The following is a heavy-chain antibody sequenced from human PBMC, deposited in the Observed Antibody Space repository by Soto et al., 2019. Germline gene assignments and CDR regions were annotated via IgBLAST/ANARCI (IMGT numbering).Heavy chain of an antibody. V-gene: IGHV3-15*01. D-gene: IGHD1-26*01. CDR1: GFTFSNAW. CDR3: TTDSGSRDAFDI. J-gene: IGHJ3*02. CDR2: IKSKTDGGTT. Sequence: GGSLRLSCAASGFTFSNAWMSWVRQAPGKGLEWVGRIKSKTDGGTTDYAAPVKGRFTISRDDSKNTLYLQMNSLKTEDTAVYYCTTDSGSRDAFDIWGQGTMVTVSS.